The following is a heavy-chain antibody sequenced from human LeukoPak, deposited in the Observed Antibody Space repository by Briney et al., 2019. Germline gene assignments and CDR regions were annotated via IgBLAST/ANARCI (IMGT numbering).Heavy chain of an antibody. CDR3: ARLTSPTAMVLSDAFDI. D-gene: IGHD5-18*01. CDR2: INHSGST. CDR1: GGSFSGYY. Sequence: SETLSLTCAVYGGSFSGYYWSWIRQPPGKGLEWIGEINHSGSTNYNPSLKSRVTISVDTSKNQFSLKLSSVTAADTAVYYCARLTSPTAMVLSDAFDIWGQGTMVTVSS. V-gene: IGHV4-34*01. J-gene: IGHJ3*02.